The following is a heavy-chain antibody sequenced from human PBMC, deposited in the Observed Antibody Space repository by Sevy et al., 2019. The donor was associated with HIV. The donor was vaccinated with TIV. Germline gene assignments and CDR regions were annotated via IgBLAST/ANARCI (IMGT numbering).Heavy chain of an antibody. CDR3: AKARTRSFDY. CDR2: ISGSGGNT. J-gene: IGHJ4*02. V-gene: IGHV3-23*01. CDR1: GFTFSSYA. Sequence: GGSLRLSCAASGFTFSSYAMSWVHQAPGKGLEWVSAISGSGGNTYYADSVKGRFTISRDNSKNTLYLQMNSLRAEDTAVYYCAKARTRSFDYWGQGTLVTVSS.